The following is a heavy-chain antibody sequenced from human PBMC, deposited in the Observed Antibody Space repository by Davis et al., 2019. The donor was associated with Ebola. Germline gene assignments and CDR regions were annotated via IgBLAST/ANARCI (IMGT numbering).Heavy chain of an antibody. CDR2: MNPNSGNT. D-gene: IGHD1-26*01. V-gene: IGHV1-8*01. CDR3: ARYSDRGSYWYFDL. Sequence: ASVKVSCKASGYTFTSYDINWVRQATGQGLEWMGWMNPNSGNTGYAQKFQGRVTMTRNTSISTAYMELSSLRSEDTAVYYCARYSDRGSYWYFDLWGRGTLVTVSS. J-gene: IGHJ2*01. CDR1: GYTFTSYD.